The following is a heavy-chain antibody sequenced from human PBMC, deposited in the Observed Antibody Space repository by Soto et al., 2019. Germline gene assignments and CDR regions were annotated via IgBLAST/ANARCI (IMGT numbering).Heavy chain of an antibody. V-gene: IGHV4-59*01. D-gene: IGHD5-12*01. Sequence: SETLSLTCTVSGGSISSYYWSWIRQPPGKGLEWIGYIYYSGSTNYNPSLKSRVTISVDTSKNQFSLKLSSVTAADTAVYYCARVNSGYVTGMDVWGQGTTVTVS. J-gene: IGHJ6*02. CDR2: IYYSGST. CDR3: ARVNSGYVTGMDV. CDR1: GGSISSYY.